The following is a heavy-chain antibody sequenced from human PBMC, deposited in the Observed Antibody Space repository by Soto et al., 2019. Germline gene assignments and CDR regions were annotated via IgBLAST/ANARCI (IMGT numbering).Heavy chain of an antibody. V-gene: IGHV3-23*01. J-gene: IGHJ6*03. CDR3: AKASLIDTYYYYYYYMDV. CDR1: GLTFSSYA. D-gene: IGHD3-16*02. Sequence: EVQLLESGGGLVQPGGSLRLSCAASGLTFSSYAMSWVRQAPGKGLEWVSAISGSGGSTYYADSVKGRCTISRDNSKNTLYLQMNSLRAEDTAVYYCAKASLIDTYYYYYYYMDVWGKGTTVTVSS. CDR2: ISGSGGST.